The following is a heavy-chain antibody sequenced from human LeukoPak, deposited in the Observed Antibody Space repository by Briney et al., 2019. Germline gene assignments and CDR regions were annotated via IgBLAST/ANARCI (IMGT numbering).Heavy chain of an antibody. V-gene: IGHV3-11*04. D-gene: IGHD1-26*01. CDR1: GFTFSDYY. Sequence: GGSLRLSCAASGFTFSDYYMSWIRRAPGKGLEWVSYISSSGSTIYYADSVKGRFTISRDNAKNSLYLQMNSLRAEDTAVYYCAKDRSGSYSQGLDYWGQGTLVTVSS. J-gene: IGHJ4*02. CDR3: AKDRSGSYSQGLDY. CDR2: ISSSGSTI.